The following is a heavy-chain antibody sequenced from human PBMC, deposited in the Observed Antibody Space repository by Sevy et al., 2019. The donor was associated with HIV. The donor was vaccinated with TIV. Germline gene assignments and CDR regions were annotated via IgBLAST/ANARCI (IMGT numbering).Heavy chain of an antibody. D-gene: IGHD6-6*01. V-gene: IGHV1-18*01. J-gene: IGHJ4*02. CDR2: ISTYNGVT. CDR3: SRNYLDRTSSWVEDH. Sequence: ASVKVSCKASGYTFTTYGIIWVRQAPGQRLEWVGWISTYNGVTNYTPSLQGRVTLTTDTSTNPAYMDLRSLRSDDTAVYFCSRNYLDRTSSWVEDHWGQGTLVTVAS. CDR1: GYTFTTYG.